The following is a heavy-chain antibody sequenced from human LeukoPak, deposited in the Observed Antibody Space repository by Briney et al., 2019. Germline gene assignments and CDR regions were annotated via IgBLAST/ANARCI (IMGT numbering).Heavy chain of an antibody. J-gene: IGHJ4*02. CDR1: GFTFSSYS. V-gene: IGHV3-48*01. Sequence: PGGSLRLSCAASGFTFSSYSMNWVRQAPGKGLEWVSYISSSSSTIYYADSVKGRFTISRDNAKNSLYLQMNSLRAEDTAVYYCASLEHEAGYWGQGTLVTVSS. CDR2: ISSSSSTI. D-gene: IGHD3-3*01. CDR3: ASLEHEAGY.